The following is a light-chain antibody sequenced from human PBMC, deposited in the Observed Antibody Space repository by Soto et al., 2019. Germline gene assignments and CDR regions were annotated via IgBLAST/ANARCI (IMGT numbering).Light chain of an antibody. CDR2: GAS. V-gene: IGKV3-15*01. Sequence: EIVMTQSPANLSVSPGERATLSCRASQSVSSNLAWYQQKPGQGPRLLIYGASTRATSIPARFSGSGSGTEFPLTINSLQSEDFAVYYCQQYNKWPTYTFGQGTKLEIK. J-gene: IGKJ2*01. CDR3: QQYNKWPTYT. CDR1: QSVSSN.